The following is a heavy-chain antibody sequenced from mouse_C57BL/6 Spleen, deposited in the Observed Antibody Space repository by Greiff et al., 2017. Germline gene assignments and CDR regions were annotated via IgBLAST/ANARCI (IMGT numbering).Heavy chain of an antibody. Sequence: QVQLQQPGAELVRPGSSVKLSCKASGYTFTSYWMDWVKQRPGQGLEWIGNIYPSDSETHYNQKFKDKATLTVDKSSSTAYMQLSSLTSEDSAVYYCARKGPYGSSFDYWGQGTTLTVSS. V-gene: IGHV1-61*01. J-gene: IGHJ2*01. D-gene: IGHD1-1*01. CDR1: GYTFTSYW. CDR2: IYPSDSET. CDR3: ARKGPYGSSFDY.